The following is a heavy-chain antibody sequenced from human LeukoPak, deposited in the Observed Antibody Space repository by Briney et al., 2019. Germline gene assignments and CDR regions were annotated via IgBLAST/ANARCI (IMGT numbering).Heavy chain of an antibody. Sequence: GGSLRLSCAASGFTFSNFWMHWVRQAPGKGLVWVALIYGDGSFTRYADSVKGRFTISRDNAKNTVYLQMNSLRAEDTAVYYCASAGGDSRSPLPFYYWGQGTLVTVSS. V-gene: IGHV3-74*01. J-gene: IGHJ4*02. D-gene: IGHD6-6*01. CDR1: GFTFSNFW. CDR3: ASAGGDSRSPLPFYY. CDR2: IYGDGSFT.